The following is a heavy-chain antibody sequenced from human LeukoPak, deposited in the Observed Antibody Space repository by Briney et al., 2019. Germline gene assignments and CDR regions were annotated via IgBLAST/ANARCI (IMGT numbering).Heavy chain of an antibody. CDR1: GGSISSYY. CDR2: IYTSGST. Sequence: PSETLSLTCTVSGGSISSYYWNWIRQPSGKGLEWIGYIYTSGSTNYNPSLKSRVTISVDTSKNQFSLKLSSVTAADTAVYYCARLAHSQVYNWFDPWGQGTLVTVSS. J-gene: IGHJ5*02. V-gene: IGHV4-4*09. CDR3: ARLAHSQVYNWFDP. D-gene: IGHD2-21*01.